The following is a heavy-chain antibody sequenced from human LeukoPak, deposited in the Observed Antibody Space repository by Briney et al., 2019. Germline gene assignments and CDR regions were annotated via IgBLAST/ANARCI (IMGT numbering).Heavy chain of an antibody. J-gene: IGHJ4*02. CDR3: ARHSSAVYYDSSGYPYYFDY. CDR1: GNSISSGYY. V-gene: IGHV4-38-2*02. D-gene: IGHD3-22*01. CDR2: INHSGST. Sequence: PSETLSLTCTVSGNSISSGYYWSWIRQPPGKGLEWIGEINHSGSTNYNPSLKSRVTISVDTSKNQFSLKLSSVTAADTAVYYCARHSSAVYYDSSGYPYYFDYWGQGTLVTVSS.